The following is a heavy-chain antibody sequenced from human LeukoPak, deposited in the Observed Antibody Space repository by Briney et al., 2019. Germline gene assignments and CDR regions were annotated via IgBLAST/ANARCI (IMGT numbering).Heavy chain of an antibody. D-gene: IGHD3-10*01. Sequence: DPGGSLRLSCAASGFTFSSYAMYWVRQAPGKGLEWVSLISKDGFNQDHADPVKGRFTISRDNSRDTLYLQMSSLRPEDTAVYYCAREAYYGSGRSRQPSPVWGQGTLVIVSS. CDR3: AREAYYGSGRSRQPSPV. CDR1: GFTFSSYA. J-gene: IGHJ4*02. CDR2: ISKDGFNQ. V-gene: IGHV3-30*15.